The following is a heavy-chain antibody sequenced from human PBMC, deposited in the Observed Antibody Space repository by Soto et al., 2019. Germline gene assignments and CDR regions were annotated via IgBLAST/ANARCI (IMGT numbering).Heavy chain of an antibody. CDR1: GFTFSSYA. Sequence: GGSLRLSCAASGFTFSSYAMSWVRQAPGKGLEWVSAISGSGGSTYYADSVKGRFTISRDNSKNTLYLQMNSLRAEDTAVYYCAKTRQIAAAGYYYYYGMDVWGQGTTVTVSS. D-gene: IGHD6-13*01. CDR2: ISGSGGST. V-gene: IGHV3-23*01. CDR3: AKTRQIAAAGYYYYYGMDV. J-gene: IGHJ6*02.